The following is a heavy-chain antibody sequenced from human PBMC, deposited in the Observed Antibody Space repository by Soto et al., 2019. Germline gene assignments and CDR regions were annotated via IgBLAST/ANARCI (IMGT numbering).Heavy chain of an antibody. CDR1: GGSFSGYY. V-gene: IGHV4-34*01. Sequence: SETLSLTCAVYGGSFSGYYWSWIRQPPGKGLEWIGEINHSGSTNYNPSVKSRVTISLDTSKNQFSLKLSSVTAADTAVYYCARDPATTVTTSLGYYYYYGMDVWGQGTTVTVSS. CDR2: INHSGST. CDR3: ARDPATTVTTSLGYYYYYGMDV. J-gene: IGHJ6*02. D-gene: IGHD4-17*01.